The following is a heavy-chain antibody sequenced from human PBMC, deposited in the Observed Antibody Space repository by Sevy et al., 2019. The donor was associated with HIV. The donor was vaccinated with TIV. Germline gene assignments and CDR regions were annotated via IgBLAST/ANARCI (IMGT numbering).Heavy chain of an antibody. CDR3: ARERQLVLDY. J-gene: IGHJ4*02. V-gene: IGHV4-59*01. D-gene: IGHD6-13*01. Sequence: SETLSLTCTVSGGSISSYYWSWIRQPPGKGLEWIGYIYYSGSTNYNPSLKSRVTISVDTSKNQFSLKLSSVTAADTAMYYCARERQLVLDYWGQGTLVTVSS. CDR2: IYYSGST. CDR1: GGSISSYY.